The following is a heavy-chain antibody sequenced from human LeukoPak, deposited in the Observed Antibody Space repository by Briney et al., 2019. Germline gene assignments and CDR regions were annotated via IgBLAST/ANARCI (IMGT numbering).Heavy chain of an antibody. CDR1: GDSISNPYY. CDR2: ISHSGST. Sequence: SETLSLTCTASGDSISNPYYWGWIRQPPGKRLEWIVSISHSGSTFYTPSLRSRVTISLDTSKNQFSLKLNSVTAADTAVYYCARDTWKDYYYYFMDVWGKGTTVTVSS. D-gene: IGHD1-1*01. J-gene: IGHJ6*03. CDR3: ARDTWKDYYYYFMDV. V-gene: IGHV4-38-2*02.